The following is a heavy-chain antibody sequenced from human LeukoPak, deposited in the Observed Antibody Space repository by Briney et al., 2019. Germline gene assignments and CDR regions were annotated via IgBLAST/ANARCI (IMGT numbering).Heavy chain of an antibody. CDR1: GGSISSYY. Sequence: SETLSLTCTVSGGSISSYYWSWIRHPPRRGLEWVGYIYYSGSTNYNPSLKSRVTISVDTSKNQFSLKLSSVTAADTAVYYCARDEAIAVAGYYYHGMDVWGKGATVTVSS. J-gene: IGHJ6*04. CDR3: ARDEAIAVAGYYYHGMDV. CDR2: IYYSGST. D-gene: IGHD6-19*01. V-gene: IGHV4-59*01.